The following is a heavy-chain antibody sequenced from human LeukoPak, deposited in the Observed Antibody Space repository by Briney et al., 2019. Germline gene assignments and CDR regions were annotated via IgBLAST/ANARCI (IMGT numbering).Heavy chain of an antibody. CDR3: ARTLTYYDSSGYGNWFDP. CDR1: RGSISSYY. J-gene: IGHJ5*02. CDR2: IYYSGST. D-gene: IGHD3-22*01. Sequence: SETLSLTCTVSRGSISSYYWSWIRQPPGKGLEWIGYIYYSGSTNYNPSLKSRVTISVDTSKNQFSLKLSSVTAADTAVYYCARTLTYYDSSGYGNWFDPWGQGTLVTVSS. V-gene: IGHV4-59*01.